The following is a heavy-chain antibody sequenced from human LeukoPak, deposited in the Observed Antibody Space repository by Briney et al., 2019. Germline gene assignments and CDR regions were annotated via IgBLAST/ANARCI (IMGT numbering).Heavy chain of an antibody. CDR2: ISGSGGST. D-gene: IGHD3-10*01. CDR1: GFAFSSYA. J-gene: IGHJ5*02. Sequence: PGGSLRLSCAASGFAFSSYAMSWVRQAPGKGLEWVSAISGSGGSTYYADSVKGRFTISRDNSKNTLYLQMNSLRVEDTAVYYCARPITMVRGVSNWFDPWGQGTLVTVSS. V-gene: IGHV3-23*01. CDR3: ARPITMVRGVSNWFDP.